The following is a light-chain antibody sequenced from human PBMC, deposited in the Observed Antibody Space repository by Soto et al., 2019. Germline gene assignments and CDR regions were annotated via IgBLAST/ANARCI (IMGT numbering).Light chain of an antibody. V-gene: IGLV3-21*02. J-gene: IGLJ2*01. Sequence: SYELAQPPSVSVAPGQAATITCGGDNFGTKSVHWYQQKPDQAPVLVVYTDSDRPSGLPERFSGSNSGKTVTLTISWVEAEDEAYYYCQVWDSTSDHVVFGGGTKLTVL. CDR3: QVWDSTSDHVV. CDR1: NFGTKS. CDR2: TDS.